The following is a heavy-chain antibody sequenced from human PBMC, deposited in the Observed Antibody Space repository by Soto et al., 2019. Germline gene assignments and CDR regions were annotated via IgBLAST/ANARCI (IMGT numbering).Heavy chain of an antibody. D-gene: IGHD2-15*01. CDR1: GYTFTSYA. CDR3: ARDKRYCSGGICYSSYYYYMDV. Sequence: GASVKVSCKASGYTFTSYAMHWVRQAPGQRLEWMGWINAGNGNTKYSQKFQGRVTITRDTSASTAYMELSSLRSEDTAVYYCARDKRYCSGGICYSSYYYYMDVWGKGTTVTVSS. J-gene: IGHJ6*03. CDR2: INAGNGNT. V-gene: IGHV1-3*01.